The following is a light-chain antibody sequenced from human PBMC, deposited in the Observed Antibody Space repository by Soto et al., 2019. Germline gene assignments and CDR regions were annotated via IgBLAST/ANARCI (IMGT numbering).Light chain of an antibody. CDR1: QSVDSAY. CDR3: QQYASSLT. Sequence: EIVLTQSPGSLSLSLGERATLSCRASQSVDSAYFAWYQQKPGQPPRLLMYGASRRATGIPDRFSGSGSGTYFPLTISRLEPEDFAVYYYQQYASSLTFGQGTKVEI. V-gene: IGKV3-20*01. CDR2: GAS. J-gene: IGKJ1*01.